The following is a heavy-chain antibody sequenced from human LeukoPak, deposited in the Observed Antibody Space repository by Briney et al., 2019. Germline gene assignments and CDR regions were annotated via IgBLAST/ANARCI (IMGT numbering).Heavy chain of an antibody. Sequence: GGSLRLSCAASGFTFSTYCMHWVRQAPGKGPMWVSRICPDGTVTNYADSVKARFIISRDNARNTVYLQMNSLRVEDTAVYYCVRDSRSADYWGQGTLVTVSS. CDR2: ICPDGTVT. V-gene: IGHV3-74*01. CDR3: VRDSRSADY. CDR1: GFTFSTYC. J-gene: IGHJ4*02.